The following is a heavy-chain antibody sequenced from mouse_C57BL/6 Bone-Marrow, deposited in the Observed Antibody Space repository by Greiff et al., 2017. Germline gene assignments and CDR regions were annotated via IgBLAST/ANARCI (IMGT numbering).Heavy chain of an antibody. CDR2: IDPSDSYT. D-gene: IGHD6-1*01. J-gene: IGHJ2*01. Sequence: VQLQQPGAELVMPGASVKLSCKASGYTFTSYWMPWVKQRPGQGLEWIGEIDPSDSYTTYNQKFKGKSTLTVDKSSSTAYMQLSSLTSEDSAVYYCARECFYYFDYWGQGTTLTVSS. CDR1: GYTFTSYW. V-gene: IGHV1-69*01. CDR3: ARECFYYFDY.